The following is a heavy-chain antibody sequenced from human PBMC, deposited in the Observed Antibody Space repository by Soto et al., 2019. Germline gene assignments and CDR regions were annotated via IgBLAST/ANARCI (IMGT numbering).Heavy chain of an antibody. CDR1: GFIFSSYA. V-gene: IGHV3-30-3*01. Sequence: QVQLVESGGGVVQPGRSLRLSCAASGFIFSSYAMYWVRQAPGKGLEWVAVISYDGNNKYYADSVKGRFTISRDNSRKRLYLQMXSLRAEDSAVYYCARAGCDGGSCYTLVGLRYGMDVWGQGTTVTVSS. CDR3: ARAGCDGGSCYTLVGLRYGMDV. J-gene: IGHJ6*02. D-gene: IGHD2-15*01. CDR2: ISYDGNNK.